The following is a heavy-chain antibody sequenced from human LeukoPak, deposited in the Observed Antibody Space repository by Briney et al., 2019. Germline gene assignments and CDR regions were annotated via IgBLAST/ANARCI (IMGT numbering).Heavy chain of an antibody. CDR3: ARGAYCSSTSCSSGAFDI. J-gene: IGHJ3*02. D-gene: IGHD2-2*01. V-gene: IGHV1-8*03. CDR1: GYTFTSYD. CDR2: MNPNSGNT. Sequence: ASVKVSCKASGYTFTSYDINWVRQATGQGLEWMGWMNPNSGNTGYAQKFQGRVTITRNTSISTAYMELSSLRSEDTAVYYCARGAYCSSTSCSSGAFDIWGQGTMVTVSS.